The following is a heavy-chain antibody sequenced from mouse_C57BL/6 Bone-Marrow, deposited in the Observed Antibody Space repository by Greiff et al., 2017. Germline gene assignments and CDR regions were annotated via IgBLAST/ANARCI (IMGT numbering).Heavy chain of an antibody. D-gene: IGHD1-1*01. CDR2: ISSGSSTI. Sequence: EVKLLESGGGLVKPGGSLKLSCAASGFTFSDYGMHWVRQAPEKGLEWVAYISSGSSTIYYADTVKGRFTISRDTATNTLFLQMTVLRSEDTAMYYGARRLYCGSSSCAYWGQGTLVTVSA. CDR1: GFTFSDYG. CDR3: ARRLYCGSSSCAY. J-gene: IGHJ3*01. V-gene: IGHV5-17*01.